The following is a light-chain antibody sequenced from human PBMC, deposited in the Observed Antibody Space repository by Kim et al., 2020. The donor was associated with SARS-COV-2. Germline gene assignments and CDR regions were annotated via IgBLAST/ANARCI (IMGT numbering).Light chain of an antibody. V-gene: IGKV1-8*01. CDR1: QDSSNS. J-gene: IGKJ4*01. CDR2: DAF. Sequence: ASAEDRVTITCRASQDSSNSLAWYQQKPGKAPELLIYDAFTLQSGVSPRFSGSRSGTDFTLTISSLQSEDFATYYCQQHYIYPLTFGGGTKVDIK. CDR3: QQHYIYPLT.